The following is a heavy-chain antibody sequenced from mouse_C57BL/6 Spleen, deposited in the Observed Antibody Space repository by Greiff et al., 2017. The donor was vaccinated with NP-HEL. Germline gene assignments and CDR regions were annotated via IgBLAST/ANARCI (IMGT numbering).Heavy chain of an antibody. CDR1: GYTFTAYY. V-gene: IGHV1-76*01. Sequence: VQLQQPGAELVRPGASVKLSCKASGYTFTAYYINWVKQRPGQGLEWIARFYTGSGKTYYNEKFRGKTTLTAVKSSSTAYMQLISLTYEDSAVYCCARYRGYAMDYWGQGTSVTVSS. CDR2: FYTGSGKT. J-gene: IGHJ4*01. CDR3: ARYRGYAMDY.